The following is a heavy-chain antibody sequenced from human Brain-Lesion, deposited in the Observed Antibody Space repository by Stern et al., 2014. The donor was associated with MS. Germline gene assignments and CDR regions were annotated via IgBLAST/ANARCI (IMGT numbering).Heavy chain of an antibody. J-gene: IGHJ4*02. D-gene: IGHD4-17*01. Sequence: VHLVESGAEVKKTGSSVKVSCQASGNTFTNRYLHWVRQAPGQALEWMGWITPFTGNTNYAQNFQDRVTITRDRSMSTAYMDLSSLRSDDTAIYFCAEGGSYGFVYWGQGTLVTVSS. V-gene: IGHV1-45*02. CDR3: AEGGSYGFVY. CDR2: ITPFTGNT. CDR1: GNTFTNRY.